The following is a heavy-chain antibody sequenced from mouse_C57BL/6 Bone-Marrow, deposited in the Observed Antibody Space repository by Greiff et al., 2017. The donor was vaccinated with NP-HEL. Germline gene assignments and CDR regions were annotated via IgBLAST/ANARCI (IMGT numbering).Heavy chain of an antibody. J-gene: IGHJ4*01. V-gene: IGHV3-6*01. CDR2: ISYDGSN. D-gene: IGHD2-4*01. CDR3: ARENYDYPYYYAMDY. CDR1: GYSITSGYY. Sequence: EVKLVESGPGLVKPSQSLSLTCSVTGYSITSGYYWNWIRQFPGNKLEWMGYISYDGSNNYNPSLKNRISITRDTSKNQFFLKLNSVTTEDTATYYCARENYDYPYYYAMDYWGQGTSVTVSS.